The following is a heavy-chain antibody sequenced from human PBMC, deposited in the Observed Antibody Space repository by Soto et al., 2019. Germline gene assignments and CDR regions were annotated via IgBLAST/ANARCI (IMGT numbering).Heavy chain of an antibody. V-gene: IGHV3-23*01. J-gene: IGHJ6*03. D-gene: IGHD6-19*01. CDR1: GFTFSSYA. Sequence: EVQLLESGGGLVQPGGSLRLSCAASGFTFSSYAMSWVRQAPGKGLEWVSAISGSVGSTYYADSVKGRFTISRDNSKNPLYLQMNSLRAEDTAVYYCAKLGSGFLNYYYYMDVWGKGTTVTVSS. CDR3: AKLGSGFLNYYYYMDV. CDR2: ISGSVGST.